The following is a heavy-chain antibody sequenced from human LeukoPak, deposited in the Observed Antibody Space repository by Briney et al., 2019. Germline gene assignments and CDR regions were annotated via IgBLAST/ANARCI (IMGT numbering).Heavy chain of an antibody. J-gene: IGHJ5*02. Sequence: SETLSLTCTVSGYSISSGYYWGWIRQPPGKGLEWIGSIYHSGSTYYNPSLKSRVTISVDTSKNQFSLKLSSVTAADTAVYYCARDLGYCSGGSCYSYWFDPWGQGTLVTVSS. CDR2: IYHSGST. V-gene: IGHV4-38-2*02. CDR1: GYSISSGYY. D-gene: IGHD2-15*01. CDR3: ARDLGYCSGGSCYSYWFDP.